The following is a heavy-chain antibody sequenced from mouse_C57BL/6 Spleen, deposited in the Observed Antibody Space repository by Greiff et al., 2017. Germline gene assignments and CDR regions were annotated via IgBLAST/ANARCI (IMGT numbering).Heavy chain of an antibody. J-gene: IGHJ2*01. CDR1: GYTFTDYN. Sequence: EVKLMESGPELVKPGASVKMSCKASGYTFTDYNMHWVKQSHGKSLEWIGYINPNNGGTSYNQKFKGKATLTVNKSSSTAYMELRSLTSEDSAVYYCARGDYYGSTNFDYWGQGTTLTVSS. CDR3: ARGDYYGSTNFDY. V-gene: IGHV1-22*01. CDR2: INPNNGGT. D-gene: IGHD1-1*01.